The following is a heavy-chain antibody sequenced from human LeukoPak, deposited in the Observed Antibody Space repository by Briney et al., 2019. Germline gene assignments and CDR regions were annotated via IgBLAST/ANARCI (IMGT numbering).Heavy chain of an antibody. J-gene: IGHJ5*02. D-gene: IGHD3-10*01. CDR3: ARGLGGGNWFDP. V-gene: IGHV3-74*01. CDR1: GFTFSNYW. Sequence: GGSLRLSCAASGFTFSNYWMHWVRQAPGKGLVWVSRVNTDWSSTRYAESVKGRFTICRDNAKNTVYLQMNSLRAEDTAVYYCARGLGGGNWFDPWGQGTLVTVSS. CDR2: VNTDWSST.